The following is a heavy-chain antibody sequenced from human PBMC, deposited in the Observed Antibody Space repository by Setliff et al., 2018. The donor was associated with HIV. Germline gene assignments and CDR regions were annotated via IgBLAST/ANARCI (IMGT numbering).Heavy chain of an antibody. D-gene: IGHD1-26*01. V-gene: IGHV1-3*04. CDR2: INTGNENT. J-gene: IGHJ6*02. CDR3: ARVSGGRPGNYYYAMDV. Sequence: GASVKVSCKASGYTFSQYALHWVRQAPGQRLEWMGRINTGNENTRYSQKFQGRVSIIRDTSANTAYMELTNLRSDDSAIYYCARVSGGRPGNYYYAMDVWGQGTTVTVSS. CDR1: GYTFSQYA.